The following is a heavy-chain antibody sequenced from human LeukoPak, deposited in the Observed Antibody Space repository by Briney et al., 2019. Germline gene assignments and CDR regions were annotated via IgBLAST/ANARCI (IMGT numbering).Heavy chain of an antibody. CDR2: IHYSGST. CDR1: GGSISSYY. Sequence: SETLSLTCTVSGGSISSYYWSWIRQPPGKGLEWIGYIHYSGSTNYNPSLKSRVTISVDTSKNQFSLKLSSVTAADTAVYYCARKTPYGMDVWGQGTTVTVSS. V-gene: IGHV4-59*01. J-gene: IGHJ6*02. CDR3: ARKTPYGMDV.